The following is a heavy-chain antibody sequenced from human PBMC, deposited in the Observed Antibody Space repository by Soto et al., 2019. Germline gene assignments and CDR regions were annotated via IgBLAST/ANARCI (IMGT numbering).Heavy chain of an antibody. V-gene: IGHV4-59*01. CDR2: IYYGGST. Sequence: SETLSLTCTVSGGSISSYYWSWIRQPPGKRLEWIGYIYYGGSTNYNPSLKSRVTISVDTSKNQFSLKLSSVTAADTAVYYCARARRYKRWPEGNYYYGMDVWGKGNTVTVS. J-gene: IGHJ6*04. D-gene: IGHD1-1*01. CDR3: ARARRYKRWPEGNYYYGMDV. CDR1: GGSISSYY.